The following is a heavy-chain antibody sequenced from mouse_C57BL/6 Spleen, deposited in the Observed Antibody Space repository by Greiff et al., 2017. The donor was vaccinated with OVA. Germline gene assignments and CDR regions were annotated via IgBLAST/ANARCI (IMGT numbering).Heavy chain of an antibody. J-gene: IGHJ1*03. Sequence: QVQLKQPGAELVMPGASVKLSCKASGYTFTSYWMHWVKQRPGQGLEWIGEIDPSDSYTNYNQKFKGKSTLTVDKSSSTAYMQLSSLTSEDSAVYYCARNYYGSSYWYFDVWGTATTVTVSS. CDR3: ARNYYGSSYWYFDV. CDR2: IDPSDSYT. CDR1: GYTFTSYW. D-gene: IGHD1-1*01. V-gene: IGHV1-69*01.